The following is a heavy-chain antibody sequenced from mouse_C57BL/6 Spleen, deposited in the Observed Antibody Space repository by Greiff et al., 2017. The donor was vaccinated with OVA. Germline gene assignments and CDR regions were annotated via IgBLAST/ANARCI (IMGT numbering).Heavy chain of an antibody. Sequence: EVQLQQSGPELVKPGASVKISCKASGYTFTDYYMNWVKQSHGKSLEWIGDINPNNGGTSYNQKFKGKATLTVDKSSSTAYMELRSLTSEDSAVYYCARRAYSLYYFDYWGQGTTLTVSS. CDR3: ARRAYSLYYFDY. V-gene: IGHV1-26*01. D-gene: IGHD2-12*01. J-gene: IGHJ2*01. CDR2: INPNNGGT. CDR1: GYTFTDYY.